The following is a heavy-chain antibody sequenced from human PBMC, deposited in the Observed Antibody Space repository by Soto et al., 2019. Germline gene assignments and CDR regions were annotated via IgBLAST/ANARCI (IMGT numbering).Heavy chain of an antibody. J-gene: IGHJ6*02. V-gene: IGHV3-30*18. CDR3: AKGQWLDYYYYYGMDV. Sequence: QVQLVESGGGVVQPGRSLRLSCAASGFTFSSYGMHWVRQAPGKGLEWVAVISYDGSNKYYADSVKGRFTISRDNSKNTLYLQMNSLRAEDMAVYYCAKGQWLDYYYYYGMDVWGQGTTVTVSS. CDR1: GFTFSSYG. CDR2: ISYDGSNK. D-gene: IGHD6-19*01.